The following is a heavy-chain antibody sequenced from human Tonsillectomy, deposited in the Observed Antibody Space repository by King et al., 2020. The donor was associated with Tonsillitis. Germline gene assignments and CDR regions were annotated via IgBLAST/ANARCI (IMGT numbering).Heavy chain of an antibody. J-gene: IGHJ3*02. CDR1: GGSISSGNYY. Sequence: QLQESGPGLVKPSQTLALTCSVSGGSISSGNYYWTWIRQPAGKRLEWIGRISASGITQYNPSLESRVTMSVDTSQNQFSLKLTSVTAADTAVYYCARDSEWELRGEHAFDIWGQGTLVTVSS. CDR3: ARDSEWELRGEHAFDI. CDR2: ISASGIT. D-gene: IGHD1-26*01. V-gene: IGHV4-61*02.